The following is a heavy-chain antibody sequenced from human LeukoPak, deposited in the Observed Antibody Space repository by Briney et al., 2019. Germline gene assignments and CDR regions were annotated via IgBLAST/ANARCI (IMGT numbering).Heavy chain of an antibody. V-gene: IGHV1-24*01. CDR1: GYTLTELS. CDR2: FDPEEGET. D-gene: IGHD1-26*01. CDR3: ATKWGLKGSVARGAFDI. J-gene: IGHJ3*02. Sequence: GASVKVSCKVSGYTLTELSMHWVRQAPGKGLEWMGGFDPEEGETIYAQKFQGRVTITEDTYKDTDYMDLSIQRYEDPAVSYCATKWGLKGSVARGAFDIWGQGTMVTVSS.